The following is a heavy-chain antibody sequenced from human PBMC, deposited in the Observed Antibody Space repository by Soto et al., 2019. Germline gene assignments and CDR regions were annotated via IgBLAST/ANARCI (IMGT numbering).Heavy chain of an antibody. Sequence: LRLSFAASGFSFTNFAMSWVRQAPGKGLEWVAGIGASGDITWYADSVKGRLSISRDNSKNTLYLQLNSLRFEDTAVYYCAKDDFTDRGDDYFDYWGPGTLVTVSS. D-gene: IGHD2-21*02. CDR3: AKDDFTDRGDDYFDY. J-gene: IGHJ4*02. CDR1: GFSFTNFA. V-gene: IGHV3-23*01. CDR2: IGASGDIT.